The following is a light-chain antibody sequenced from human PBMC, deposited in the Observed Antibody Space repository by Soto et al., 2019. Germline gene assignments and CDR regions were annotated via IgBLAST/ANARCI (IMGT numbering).Light chain of an antibody. CDR2: DTS. CDR3: QQFYSAPFT. Sequence: EILLTQSPDILSLSPGQRATLSCRASQSAGASSLAWYQQKPDRAPRLLIYDTSRRATGTPDRFSGSGSGTDFTLTISRPEPEDFAVYYCQQFYSAPFTFGQGTKLEIK. CDR1: QSAGASS. V-gene: IGKV3-20*01. J-gene: IGKJ2*01.